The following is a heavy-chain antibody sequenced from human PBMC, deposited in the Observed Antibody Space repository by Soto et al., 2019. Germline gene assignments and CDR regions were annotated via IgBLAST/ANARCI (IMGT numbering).Heavy chain of an antibody. CDR2: ISGSGGST. CDR1: GFTFSSYA. V-gene: IGHV3-23*01. D-gene: IGHD2-15*01. Sequence: VQLLESGGGLVQPGGSLRLSCAASGFTFSSYAMSWVRQAPGKGLEWVSAISGSGGSTYYADSVKGRFTISRDNSKNTLYLQMNSLRAEDTAVYYCAKDEYCSGGSCYLVDYWGQGTLVTVSS. CDR3: AKDEYCSGGSCYLVDY. J-gene: IGHJ4*02.